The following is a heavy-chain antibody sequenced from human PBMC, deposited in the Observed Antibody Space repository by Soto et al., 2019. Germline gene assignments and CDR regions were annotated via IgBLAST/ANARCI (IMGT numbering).Heavy chain of an antibody. J-gene: IGHJ4*02. CDR3: GRASRIGYQLLHSDY. Sequence: ASVKVSCKASSYTFTNYGISWVRQAPGQGLEWMGWISTYNGNTNYAQKLQGRVTMTTDTSTSTAYMELRSLRSDDTAVYYCGRASRIGYQLLHSDYWGQGTLVTVSS. D-gene: IGHD2-2*01. CDR1: SYTFTNYG. V-gene: IGHV1-18*01. CDR2: ISTYNGNT.